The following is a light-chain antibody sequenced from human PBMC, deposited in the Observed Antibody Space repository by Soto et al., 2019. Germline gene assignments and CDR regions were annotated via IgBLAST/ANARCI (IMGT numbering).Light chain of an antibody. CDR2: EVN. CDR3: CSHAGFNTPYV. CDR1: SFDVDDYNS. V-gene: IGLV2-14*01. J-gene: IGLJ1*01. Sequence: QSVLTQPASVSGSPGQSITISCTGTSFDVDDYNSVSWYQQPPGKAPKLIIYEVNNRPSGVSNRFSGSNSDNTASLTISGLQAEDEADYYCCSHAGFNTPYVFATGTKVTVL.